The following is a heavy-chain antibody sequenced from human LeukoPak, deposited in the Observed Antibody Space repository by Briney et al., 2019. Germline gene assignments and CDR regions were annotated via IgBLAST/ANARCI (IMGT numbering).Heavy chain of an antibody. J-gene: IGHJ4*02. V-gene: IGHV3-64*01. CDR2: ISRNGGSI. CDR1: GFTFSNAW. Sequence: QSGGSLRLSCAASGFTFSNAWMSWVRQAPGKGLEFVSTISRNGGSIHYANSVKGRFTISRDNTKNTLYLQMGSLRDEDMAVYYCAKDWWRDYDLLTGPLDYWGQGTLVTVSS. D-gene: IGHD3-9*01. CDR3: AKDWWRDYDLLTGPLDY.